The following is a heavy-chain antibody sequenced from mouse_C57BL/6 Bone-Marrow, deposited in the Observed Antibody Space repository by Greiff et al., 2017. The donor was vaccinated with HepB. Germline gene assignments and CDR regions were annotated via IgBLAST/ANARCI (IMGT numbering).Heavy chain of an antibody. CDR2: IDPSDSYT. V-gene: IGHV1-50*01. CDR3: AISNREAMDG. J-gene: IGHJ4*01. Sequence: QVQLQQPGAELVKPGASVKLSCKASGYTFTSYWMQWVKQRPGQGLEWIGAIDPSDSYTNYNQKFKGKATLTADTSSSTAYMQLSSLTSEDSADYDFAISNREAMDGWGQGTSVTV. CDR1: GYTFTSYW. D-gene: IGHD2-5*01.